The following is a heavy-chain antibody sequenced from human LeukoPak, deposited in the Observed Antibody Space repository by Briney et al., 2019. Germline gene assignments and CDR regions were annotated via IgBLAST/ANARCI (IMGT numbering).Heavy chain of an antibody. CDR1: RYTLINYH. D-gene: IGHD2-21*01. Sequence: ASVKVSCKASRYTLINYHINWVRQAPGQGLEWMGTINPSNGDTNYSPKFQGRVTMTRDTSTSTVYMELSSLRSEDTAVYYCARERGGDCYFDYWGQGTLVTVSS. CDR2: INPSNGDT. V-gene: IGHV1-46*01. CDR3: ARERGGDCYFDY. J-gene: IGHJ4*02.